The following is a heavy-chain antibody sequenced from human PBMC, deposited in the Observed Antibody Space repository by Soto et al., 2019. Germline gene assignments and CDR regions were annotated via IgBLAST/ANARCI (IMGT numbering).Heavy chain of an antibody. D-gene: IGHD1-7*01. CDR1: GFTFSSYG. V-gene: IGHV3-33*01. CDR3: ARDDWNSWGPFDY. CDR2: IWYDGSNK. J-gene: IGHJ4*02. Sequence: GGSLRLSCAASGFTFSSYGMHWVRQAPGKGLEWVAVIWYDGSNKYYADSVKGRFTISRDNSKNTLYLQMNSLRAEATAVYYCARDDWNSWGPFDYWGQGTLVTVSS.